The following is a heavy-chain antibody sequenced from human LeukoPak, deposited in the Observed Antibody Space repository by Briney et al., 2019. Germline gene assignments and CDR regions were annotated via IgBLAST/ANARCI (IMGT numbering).Heavy chain of an antibody. Sequence: PGGSLRLSCAASGFTFSSYEMNWVRQAPGKGLEWGSYISSSGSTIYYADSVKGRFTISRDNAKNSLYLQMNSLRAEDTAVYYCASSTPLTSFDYWGQGTLVTVSS. CDR1: GFTFSSYE. V-gene: IGHV3-48*03. CDR3: ASSTPLTSFDY. D-gene: IGHD3-10*01. J-gene: IGHJ4*02. CDR2: ISSSGSTI.